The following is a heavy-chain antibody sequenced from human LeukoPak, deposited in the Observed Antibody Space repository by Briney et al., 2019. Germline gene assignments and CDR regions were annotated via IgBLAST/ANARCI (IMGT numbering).Heavy chain of an antibody. CDR2: ISSGSSYI. J-gene: IGHJ6*02. Sequence: GGSLRLSCAASGFTFKSYSMTWVRQAPGKGLEWVASISSGSSYIYYADSVKGRFTISRDNAKNSLYLQMNSLRAEDTAVYYCARDLHYYVAMDVWGQGTTVTVSS. D-gene: IGHD3-10*02. CDR3: ARDLHYYVAMDV. V-gene: IGHV3-21*01. CDR1: GFTFKSYS.